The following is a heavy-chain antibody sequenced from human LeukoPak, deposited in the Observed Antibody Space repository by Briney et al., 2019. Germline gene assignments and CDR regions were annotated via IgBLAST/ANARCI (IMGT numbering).Heavy chain of an antibody. D-gene: IGHD3-3*01. V-gene: IGHV3-21*01. CDR1: GFTFSSYS. Sequence: GSLRLSCAASGFTFSSYSMNWVRQAPGKGPEWVSSISSSSSYIYYADSVKGRFTISRDNAKNSLYLQMNSLRAEDTAVYYCARVGGNEADYYYYYMDVWGKGTTVTVSS. J-gene: IGHJ6*03. CDR3: ARVGGNEADYYYYYMDV. CDR2: ISSSSSYI.